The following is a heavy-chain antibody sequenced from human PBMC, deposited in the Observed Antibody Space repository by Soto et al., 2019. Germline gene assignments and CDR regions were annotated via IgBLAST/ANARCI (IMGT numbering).Heavy chain of an antibody. CDR2: INPNNGDT. J-gene: IGHJ4*02. D-gene: IGHD3-3*01. V-gene: IGHV1-2*02. CDR3: ARATYDPNFFDY. Sequence: ASVKVSCKASGYTFTGHYIHWVRQAPGQGLQWMGWINPNNGDTNYAQKFQGRVTMTRDTSISTAYLELSRLTSDDSAVYYCARATYDPNFFDYWGQGTPVTVSS. CDR1: GYTFTGHY.